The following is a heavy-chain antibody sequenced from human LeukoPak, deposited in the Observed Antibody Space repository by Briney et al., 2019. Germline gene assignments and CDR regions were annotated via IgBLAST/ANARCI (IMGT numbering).Heavy chain of an antibody. CDR2: INPSGGST. CDR1: GGTFSSYA. J-gene: IGHJ4*02. CDR3: ARGTPSDQLLYSDFDY. D-gene: IGHD2-2*02. Sequence: ASVKVSCKASGGTFSSYAISWVRQAPGQGLEWMGIINPSGGSTSYAQKFQGRVTMTRDTSTSTVYMELSSLRSEDTAVYYCARGTPSDQLLYSDFDYWGQGTLVTVSS. V-gene: IGHV1-46*01.